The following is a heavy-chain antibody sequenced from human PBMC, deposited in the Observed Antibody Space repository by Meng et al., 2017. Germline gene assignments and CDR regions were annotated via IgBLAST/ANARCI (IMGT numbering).Heavy chain of an antibody. V-gene: IGHV4-31*01. CDR2: IYYSGST. J-gene: IGHJ2*01. CDR1: GGSISSGGYY. CDR3: ARVHYYDSSGYNNWYFDL. Sequence: RLQEPAPGLVKPSQTLSLTCTVSGGSISSGGYYWGWIRQHPGKGLEWIGYIYYSGSTYYNPSLKSLVTISVDTSKNQFSLKLSSVTAADTAVYYCARVHYYDSSGYNNWYFDLWGRGTLVTVSS. D-gene: IGHD3-22*01.